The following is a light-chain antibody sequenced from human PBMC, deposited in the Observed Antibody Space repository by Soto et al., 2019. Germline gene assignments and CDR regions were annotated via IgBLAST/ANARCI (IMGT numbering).Light chain of an antibody. CDR1: TGALTSGYY. Sequence: QAVVTQEPSLTVSPRGTVTLTCASSTGALTSGYYASWFQQKPGQAPRALIYSTTFKHSWTPARFSGSLLGGKAALTLSGVQAEDEAEYYCLLYYGGAHVVFGGGTKLTVL. V-gene: IGLV7-43*01. CDR3: LLYYGGAHVV. CDR2: STT. J-gene: IGLJ2*01.